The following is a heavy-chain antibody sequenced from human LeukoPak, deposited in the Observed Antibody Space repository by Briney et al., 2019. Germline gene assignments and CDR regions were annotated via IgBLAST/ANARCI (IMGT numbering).Heavy chain of an antibody. D-gene: IGHD3-3*01. V-gene: IGHV4-30-2*01. J-gene: IGHJ4*02. Sequence: SQTLSLTCAVSGGSISSGGYSWSWIRQPPGKGLEWIGEINHSGSTNYNPSLKSRVTISVDTSKNQFSLKLSSVTAADTAVYHCARGRAYYDFWGGYGAWYFDYWGQGTLVTVSS. CDR3: ARGRAYYDFWGGYGAWYFDY. CDR1: GGSISSGGYS. CDR2: INHSGST.